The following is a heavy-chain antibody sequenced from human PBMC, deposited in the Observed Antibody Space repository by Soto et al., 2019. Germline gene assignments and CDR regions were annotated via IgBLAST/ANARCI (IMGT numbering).Heavy chain of an antibody. CDR2: INHSGST. J-gene: IGHJ4*02. V-gene: IGHV4-34*01. CDR3: ARGPAILAAARFDY. D-gene: IGHD2-15*01. CDR1: GGSFSGYY. Sequence: ETLSLTCAVYGGSFSGYYWSWIRQPPGKGLEWIGEINHSGSTNYNPSLKSRVTISVDTSKNQFSLKLSSVTAADTAVYYCARGPAILAAARFDYWGQGTLVIVFS.